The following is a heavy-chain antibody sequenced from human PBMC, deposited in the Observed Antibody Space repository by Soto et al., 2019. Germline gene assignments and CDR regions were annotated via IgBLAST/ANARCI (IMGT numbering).Heavy chain of an antibody. Sequence: GGSLRLSCAASGFTISNYAMSWVRQAPRKGLEWVSGITGSGSTYYADSVKGRFAISRDDSKNTLFLQMNSLRGEDTATYYCAKDSRSDSSPFDYWGQGTLVTVSS. V-gene: IGHV3-23*01. CDR1: GFTISNYA. J-gene: IGHJ4*02. CDR3: AKDSRSDSSPFDY. CDR2: ITGSGST. D-gene: IGHD3-22*01.